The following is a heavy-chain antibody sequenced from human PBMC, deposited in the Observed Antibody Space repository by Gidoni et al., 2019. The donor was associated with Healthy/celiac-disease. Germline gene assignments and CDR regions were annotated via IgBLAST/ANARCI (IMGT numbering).Heavy chain of an antibody. V-gene: IGHV3-23*01. CDR2: ISGSGGST. Sequence: EVQLLESGGGLVQPGGSLRLACAASGFTFSSYAMSWVRQHPGKGLEWVSAISGSGGSTYYADSVKGRLTISRDNSKNTLYLQMNSLRAEDTAVYYCAKVPGSGSYVLGYFDYWGQGTLVTVSS. D-gene: IGHD3-10*01. CDR1: GFTFSSYA. CDR3: AKVPGSGSYVLGYFDY. J-gene: IGHJ4*02.